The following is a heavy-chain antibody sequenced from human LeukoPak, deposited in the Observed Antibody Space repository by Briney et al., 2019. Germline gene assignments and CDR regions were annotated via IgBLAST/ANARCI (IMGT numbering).Heavy chain of an antibody. CDR2: MSGSGGSR. V-gene: IGHV3-23*01. Sequence: PGGSLRLSCAASGFTFSSDAISWGRHAPRKGLGLVSAMSGSGGSRYYADSVNGRFTISRDNSTNTLYLQMNSLRAEDTAVYYCAKAETRRLRYFDWLSPRPYYYYGMDVWGQGTTVTVSS. D-gene: IGHD3-9*01. CDR3: AKAETRRLRYFDWLSPRPYYYYGMDV. CDR1: GFTFSSDA. J-gene: IGHJ6*02.